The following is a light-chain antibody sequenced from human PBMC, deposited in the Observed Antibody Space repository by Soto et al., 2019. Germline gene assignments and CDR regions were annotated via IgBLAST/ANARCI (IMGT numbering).Light chain of an antibody. J-gene: IGKJ1*01. CDR3: QQSNNWPKT. V-gene: IGKV3-15*01. CDR1: QRVNSN. CDR2: DAS. Sequence: EIVMTQSPATLSVSPGETATLSCRASQRVNSNLAWYQQKPGQAPSLLIADASTRAAGIPARFSGSGSGTEFTLTISSLQSEDFAVYFCQQSNNWPKTFGQGTKVEIK.